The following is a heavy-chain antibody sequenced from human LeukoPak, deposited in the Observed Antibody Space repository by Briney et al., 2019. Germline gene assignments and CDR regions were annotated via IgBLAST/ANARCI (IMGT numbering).Heavy chain of an antibody. CDR3: ARTLAVSYYYGMDV. CDR2: ISGSGDT. V-gene: IGHV3-23*01. J-gene: IGHJ6*02. CDR1: DFTFSSYA. D-gene: IGHD6-19*01. Sequence: GGSLRLSCAASDFTFSSYAMTWVPQAPGKGLEWVSDISGSGDTQYADSVKGRFTISRDNSKNTLYLQMNSLSAEDTAIYYCARTLAVSYYYGMDVWGQGTTVTVSS.